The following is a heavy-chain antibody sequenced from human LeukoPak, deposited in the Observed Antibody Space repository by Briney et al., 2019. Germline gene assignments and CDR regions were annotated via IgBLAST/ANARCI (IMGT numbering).Heavy chain of an antibody. D-gene: IGHD3-22*01. J-gene: IGHJ4*02. CDR3: ARPDTDYYDSSGYYTSFDY. CDR2: IYYSGST. Sequence: PSETLSLTCTVSGGSISSYYWSWIRQPPGKGLEWIGYIYYSGSTNYNPSLKSRVTISVDTSKNQFSLKLSSVTAADTAVYYCARPDTDYYDSSGYYTSFDYWGQGTLVTVSS. V-gene: IGHV4-59*01. CDR1: GGSISSYY.